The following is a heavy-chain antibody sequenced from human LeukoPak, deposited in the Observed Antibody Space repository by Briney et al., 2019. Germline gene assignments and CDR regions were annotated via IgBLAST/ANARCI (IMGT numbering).Heavy chain of an antibody. CDR3: TSGVGTLDY. D-gene: IGHD1-14*01. Sequence: GAPLRLSCAASGRFFINACFTWVRQAPGMGREWVGRIQSTTDGGTPDYATPVKGRFTISRDDSKNTLYLQMNSLRTEDTAVYYCTSGVGTLDYWGQGALVSVSS. J-gene: IGHJ4*02. V-gene: IGHV3-15*01. CDR1: GRFFINAC. CDR2: IQSTTDGGTP.